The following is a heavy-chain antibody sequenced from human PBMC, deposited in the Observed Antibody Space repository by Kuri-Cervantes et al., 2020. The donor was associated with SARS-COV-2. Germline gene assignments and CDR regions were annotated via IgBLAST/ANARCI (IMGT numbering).Heavy chain of an antibody. V-gene: IGHV4-34*01. CDR1: GFTFSSYA. CDR3: ARDASRGAVAGFDY. J-gene: IGHJ4*02. CDR2: INHSGST. D-gene: IGHD6-19*01. Sequence: ESLKISCAASGFTFSSYAMHWIRQPPGKGLEWIGEINHSGSTNYNPSLKSRVTISVDTSKNQFSLKLSSVTAADTAVYYCARDASRGAVAGFDYWGQGTLVTISS.